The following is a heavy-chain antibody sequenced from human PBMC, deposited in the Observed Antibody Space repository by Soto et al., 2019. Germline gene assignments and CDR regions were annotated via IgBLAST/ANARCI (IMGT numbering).Heavy chain of an antibody. V-gene: IGHV4-30-4*03. J-gene: IGHJ5*02. D-gene: IGHD2-15*01. CDR2: IFHSGST. CDR1: RAFINSGGFY. CDR3: RGGIAGHWFDP. Sequence: QVQLQESGPGLVKPTQTLSLTCSVSRAFINSGGFYYSWIRQPPGKGLAWLGYIFHSGSTLYNPSLRGRLTLSADTSRNQLSLYLTSVTAAYTAVYCVRGGIAGHWFDPWGQGILVTVSS.